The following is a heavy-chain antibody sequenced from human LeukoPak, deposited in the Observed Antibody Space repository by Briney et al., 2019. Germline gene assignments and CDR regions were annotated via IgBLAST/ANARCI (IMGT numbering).Heavy chain of an antibody. D-gene: IGHD2-8*01. CDR2: ISSSSNYI. V-gene: IGHV3-21*01. CDR3: ARVYLVDY. Sequence: GGSLRLSCAASGFMFNSYVMSWVRQAPGKGLEWVSSISSSSNYIYYADSVKGRFTISRDNAKNSLYLQMNSLRAEDTAVYYCARVYLVDYWGQGTLVIVSS. CDR1: GFMFNSYV. J-gene: IGHJ4*02.